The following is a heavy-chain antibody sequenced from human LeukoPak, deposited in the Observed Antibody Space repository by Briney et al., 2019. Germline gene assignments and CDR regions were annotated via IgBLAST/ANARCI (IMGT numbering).Heavy chain of an antibody. J-gene: IGHJ4*02. CDR2: IVVGNGNT. CDR1: GFTFTSSA. Sequence: GASVKVSCKASGFTFTSSAVQWVRQARGQRLEWIGWIVVGNGNTNYAQKLQGRVTMTTDTSTSTAYMELRSLRSDDTAVYYCARDLFLYYYDSSGKASFFDYWGQGTLVTVSS. CDR3: ARDLFLYYYDSSGKASFFDY. V-gene: IGHV1-58*01. D-gene: IGHD3-22*01.